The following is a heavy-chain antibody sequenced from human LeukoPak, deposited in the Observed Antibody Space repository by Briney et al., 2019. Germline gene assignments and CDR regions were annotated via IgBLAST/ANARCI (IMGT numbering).Heavy chain of an antibody. CDR1: GGSISSHY. V-gene: IGHV4-59*11. CDR2: IYYSGST. CDR3: AREAAVAGTYDY. D-gene: IGHD6-19*01. Sequence: SETLSLTCTVSGGSISSHYWSWLRQPPGKGLEWIGYIYYSGSTNYNPSLKSRVTISVDTSKNQFSLKLSSVTAADTAVYYCAREAAVAGTYDYWGQGTLVTVSS. J-gene: IGHJ4*02.